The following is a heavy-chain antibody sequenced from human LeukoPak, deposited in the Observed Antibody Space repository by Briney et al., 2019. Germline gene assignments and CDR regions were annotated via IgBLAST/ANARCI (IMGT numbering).Heavy chain of an antibody. D-gene: IGHD6-13*01. Sequence: GGSLRLSCAASGFTVSSNYMSWVRQAPGKGLGWVSVIYSGGSTYYADSVKGRFTISRDNSKNTLYLQMNSLRAEDTAVYYCARGSSWYGWFDPWGQGTLVTVSS. CDR2: IYSGGST. V-gene: IGHV3-66*01. CDR1: GFTVSSNY. J-gene: IGHJ5*02. CDR3: ARGSSWYGWFDP.